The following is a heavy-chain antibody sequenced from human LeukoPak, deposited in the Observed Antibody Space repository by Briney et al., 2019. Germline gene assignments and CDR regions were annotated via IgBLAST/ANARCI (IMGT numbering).Heavy chain of an antibody. CDR1: GFTFSSYG. CDR3: ARAALGAGCFDY. V-gene: IGHV3-33*01. D-gene: IGHD1-26*01. J-gene: IGHJ4*02. Sequence: GGSLRLSCAASGFTFSSYGMHWVRQAPGKGLEWVAVIWYDGSNKYYADSVKGRFTISRDNSKNTLYLQMNSLRAEDTAVYYCARAALGAGCFDYWGQGTLVTVSS. CDR2: IWYDGSNK.